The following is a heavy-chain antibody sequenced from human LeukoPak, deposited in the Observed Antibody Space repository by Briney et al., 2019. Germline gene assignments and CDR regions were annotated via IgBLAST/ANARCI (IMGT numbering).Heavy chain of an antibody. CDR1: GGSISSYY. D-gene: IGHD5-18*01. Sequence: SETLSLTCTVSGGSISSYYWSWIRQPPGKGLEWIGYIYYSGSTNYNPSLKSRATISVDTSKNQFSLKLSSVTAADTAVHYCARGAPQTAMVDYWGQGTLVTVSS. CDR3: ARGAPQTAMVDY. J-gene: IGHJ4*02. V-gene: IGHV4-59*12. CDR2: IYYSGST.